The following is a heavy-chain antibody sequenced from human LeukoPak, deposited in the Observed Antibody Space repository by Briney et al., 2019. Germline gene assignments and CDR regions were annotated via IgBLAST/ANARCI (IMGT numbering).Heavy chain of an antibody. D-gene: IGHD3-10*01. CDR1: GGSFSGYY. V-gene: IGHV4-34*01. CDR3: ARRRELVRGVTPLFGY. CDR2: INHSGST. Sequence: SETLSLTCAVYGGSFSGYYWSWIRQPPGKGLEWIGEINHSGSTNYNLSLKSRVTISVDTSKNQFSLKLSSVTAADTAVYYCARRRELVRGVTPLFGYWGQGTLVTVSS. J-gene: IGHJ4*02.